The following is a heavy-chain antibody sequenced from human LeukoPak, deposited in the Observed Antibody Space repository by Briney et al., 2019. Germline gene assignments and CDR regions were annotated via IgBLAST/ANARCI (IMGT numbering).Heavy chain of an antibody. CDR2: IYSGGST. CDR1: GFTVSSNY. V-gene: IGHV3-66*01. CDR3: ARDKGSGWLRLENDAFDI. J-gene: IGHJ3*02. D-gene: IGHD5-12*01. Sequence: PGGSLRLSCAASGFTVSSNYMSWVRQAPGKGLEWVSVIYSGGSTYYADSVKGRFTISRDNSKNTLYLQMNSLRAEDTAVYYCARDKGSGWLRLENDAFDIWGQGTMVTVSS.